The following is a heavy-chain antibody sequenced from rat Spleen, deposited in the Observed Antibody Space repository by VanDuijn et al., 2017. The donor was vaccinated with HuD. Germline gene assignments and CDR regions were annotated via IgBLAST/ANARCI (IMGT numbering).Heavy chain of an antibody. CDR2: IVYDGSNT. J-gene: IGHJ3*01. D-gene: IGHD1-11*01. CDR3: ARHRNYGGIPFEY. CDR1: GFTFSSFP. Sequence: EVQLVESGGGLVQPGRSLKLSCAASGFTFSSFPMAWVRQAPKKGLEWVSTIVYDGSNTYYRDSVEGRFTISRDNARSTLYLQMDSLRSEDTATYYCARHRNYGGIPFEYWGRGTLVTVSS. V-gene: IGHV5-7*01.